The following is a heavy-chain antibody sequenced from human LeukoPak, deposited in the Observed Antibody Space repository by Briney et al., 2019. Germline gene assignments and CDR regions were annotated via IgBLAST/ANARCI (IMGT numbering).Heavy chain of an antibody. D-gene: IGHD1-1*01. Sequence: GGSLRLSCAASGFTFSDYYMSWIRQAPGTGLEWVSYISSSGSSIYYADSVKGRFTISRDNAKNSLYLQMNSLRAEDTAVYYCARGSPGLGDDWNYFDYWGQGTLVTVSS. CDR1: GFTFSDYY. CDR2: ISSSGSSI. J-gene: IGHJ4*02. CDR3: ARGSPGLGDDWNYFDY. V-gene: IGHV3-11*01.